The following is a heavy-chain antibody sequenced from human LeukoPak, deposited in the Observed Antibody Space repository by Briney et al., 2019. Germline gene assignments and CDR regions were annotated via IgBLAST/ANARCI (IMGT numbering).Heavy chain of an antibody. D-gene: IGHD2-2*01. CDR1: GGSFSGYY. V-gene: IGHV4-34*01. CDR3: ARGRVVPAATTFGYYYYMDV. J-gene: IGHJ6*03. Sequence: SETLSLTCAVYGGSFSGYYWSWIRQPPGKGLEWIGEINHSGSTNYNPSLKSRVTISVDTSKNQFSLKLSSVTAADTAVYYCARGRVVPAATTFGYYYYMDVWGKGTTVTVSS. CDR2: INHSGST.